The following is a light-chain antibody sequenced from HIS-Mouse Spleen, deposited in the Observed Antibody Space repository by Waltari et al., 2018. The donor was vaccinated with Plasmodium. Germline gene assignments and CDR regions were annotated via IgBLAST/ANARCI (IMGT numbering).Light chain of an antibody. CDR3: YSAADNNLV. J-gene: IGLJ3*02. CDR2: KDS. V-gene: IGLV3-27*01. Sequence: SYELTQPSSVSVSPGQTARITCSGDVLAKKYARGFQQKPGQAPVLVIYKDSERPSGIPERFPGSSSGTTVTLTISGAQVEDEADYYCYSAADNNLVFGGGTKLTVL. CDR1: VLAKKY.